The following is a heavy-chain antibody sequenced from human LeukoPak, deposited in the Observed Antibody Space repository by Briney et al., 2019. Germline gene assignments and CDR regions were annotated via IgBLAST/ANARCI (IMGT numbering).Heavy chain of an antibody. D-gene: IGHD6-13*01. V-gene: IGHV1-8*01. CDR2: MNPNSGNT. CDR3: ARSKLIAAALN. Sequence: ASVKVSCKASGYTFTSYDINWVRQATGQGLEWMGWMNPNSGNTGYVQKFQGRVTMTRNTSISTAYMELSSLRSEDTAVYYCARSKLIAAALNWGQGTLVTVSS. J-gene: IGHJ4*02. CDR1: GYTFTSYD.